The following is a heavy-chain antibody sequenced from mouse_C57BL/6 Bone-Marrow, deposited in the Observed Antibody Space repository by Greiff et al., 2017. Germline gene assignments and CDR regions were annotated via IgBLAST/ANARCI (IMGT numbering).Heavy chain of an antibody. V-gene: IGHV1-19*01. D-gene: IGHD1-1*01. J-gene: IGHJ1*03. CDR1: GYTFTDYY. Sequence: EVQLQQSGPVLVKPGASVKMSCKASGYTFTDYYMNWVKQSHGKSLEWIGVINPYNGGTSYNQKFKGKATLTVDKSYSTAYMELNSLTSEDSEVYYCARSTVHYGYCDVWGTGTTVTVSS. CDR2: INPYNGGT. CDR3: ARSTVHYGYCDV.